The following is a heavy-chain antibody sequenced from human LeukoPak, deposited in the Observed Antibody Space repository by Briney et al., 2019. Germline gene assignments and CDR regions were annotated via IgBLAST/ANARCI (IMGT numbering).Heavy chain of an antibody. CDR1: GFTVSNKY. CDR3: AKDGYYDSSGSYY. V-gene: IGHV3-23*01. J-gene: IGHJ4*02. Sequence: GGSLRLSCVASGFTVSNKYMSWVRKAPGKGLEWVSAISGSGGSTYYADSVKGRFTISRDNSKNTLYLQMNSLRAEDTAVYYCAKDGYYDSSGSYYWGQGTLVTVSS. D-gene: IGHD3-22*01. CDR2: ISGSGGST.